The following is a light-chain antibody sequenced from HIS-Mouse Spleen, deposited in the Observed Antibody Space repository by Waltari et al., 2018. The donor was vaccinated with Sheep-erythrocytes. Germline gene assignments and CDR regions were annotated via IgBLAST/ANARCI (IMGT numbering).Light chain of an antibody. CDR1: SSDVGGYNY. J-gene: IGLJ1*01. V-gene: IGLV2-11*01. CDR3: CSYAGSYNHV. Sequence: QSALTQPRSVSGSPGQSVTISCTGTSSDVGGYNYVSWYQQPPGKAPKLMIYDVSTGPSGVPDRFSGYKSSNTASLTISGLQAEDEADYYCCSYAGSYNHVFATGTKVTVL. CDR2: DVS.